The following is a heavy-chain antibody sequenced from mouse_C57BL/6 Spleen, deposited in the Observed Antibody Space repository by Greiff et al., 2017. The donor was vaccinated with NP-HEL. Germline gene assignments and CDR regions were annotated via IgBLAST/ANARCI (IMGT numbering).Heavy chain of an antibody. CDR3: ARGGVYDYVAY. J-gene: IGHJ3*01. CDR1: GYTFTSYG. Sequence: VQLQQSGAELARPGASVKLSCKASGYTFTSYGISWVKQRTGQGLEWIGEIYPRSGNTYYNEKFKGKATLTADKSSSTAYMELRSLTSEDSAVYFCARGGVYDYVAYWGQGTLVTVSA. CDR2: IYPRSGNT. D-gene: IGHD2-4*01. V-gene: IGHV1-81*01.